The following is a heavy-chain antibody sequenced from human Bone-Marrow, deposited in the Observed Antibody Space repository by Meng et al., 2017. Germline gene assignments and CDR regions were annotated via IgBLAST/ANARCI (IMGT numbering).Heavy chain of an antibody. J-gene: IGHJ4*02. D-gene: IGHD6-19*01. CDR1: GFTVSSNY. Sequence: GESLKISCAASGFTVSSNYMSWVRQAPGKGLEWVSVLFSDGTTYYAESVKGRFTISRHNSENTLYLQMNSLRIDDTAIYYCATATYSNGWTAERDYWGQGTLVTGSS. CDR3: ATATYSNGWTAERDY. CDR2: LFSDGTT. V-gene: IGHV3-53*04.